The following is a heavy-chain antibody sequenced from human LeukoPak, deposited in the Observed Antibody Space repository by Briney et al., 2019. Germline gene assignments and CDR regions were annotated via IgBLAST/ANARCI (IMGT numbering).Heavy chain of an antibody. J-gene: IGHJ3*02. Sequence: GGSLRLSCAASGITFSNYWMSWVRQAPGKGLEWVANIKQDGSEKYYVDSVKGGFTISRDNAKNSLYLQMNSLRVEDTAVYYCATRSATPMIAAGSEGAFDIWGQGTMVTVSS. CDR3: ATRSATPMIAAGSEGAFDI. D-gene: IGHD3-22*01. CDR2: IKQDGSEK. CDR1: GITFSNYW. V-gene: IGHV3-7*01.